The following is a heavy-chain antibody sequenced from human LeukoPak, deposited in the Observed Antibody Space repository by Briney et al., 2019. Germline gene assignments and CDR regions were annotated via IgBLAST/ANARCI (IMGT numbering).Heavy chain of an antibody. J-gene: IGHJ4*02. CDR3: ARGTIVLISDY. V-gene: IGHV3-23*01. CDR1: GFTFSSYA. CDR2: ISGSGGST. D-gene: IGHD2-8*01. Sequence: GGSLRLSCAASGFTFSSYAMSWVRQAPGKGLEWVSAISGSGGSTYYADSVKGRFTISRDNSKNTLYLQMNSLRAEGTAVYYCARGTIVLISDYWGQGTLVTVSS.